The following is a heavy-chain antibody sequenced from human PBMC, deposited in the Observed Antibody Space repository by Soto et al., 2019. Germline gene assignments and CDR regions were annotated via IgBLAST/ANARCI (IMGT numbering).Heavy chain of an antibody. D-gene: IGHD6-13*01. Sequence: QVQLVESGGGLVKPGGSLRLSCAASGFTFSDYYMSWIRQAPGKGLEWVSYISSSSSYTNYADSVKGRFTISRDNAKNSLYLQMNSLRAEDPAVYYCARESPHSSSWYINWFDPWGQGTLVTVSS. CDR3: ARESPHSSSWYINWFDP. V-gene: IGHV3-11*05. CDR2: ISSSSSYT. J-gene: IGHJ5*02. CDR1: GFTFSDYY.